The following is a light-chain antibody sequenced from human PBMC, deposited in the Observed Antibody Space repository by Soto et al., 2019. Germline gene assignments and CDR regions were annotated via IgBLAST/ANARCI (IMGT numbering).Light chain of an antibody. CDR3: QQSYTFPWT. CDR2: AAS. V-gene: IGKV1D-12*01. CDR1: QGINTW. J-gene: IGKJ1*01. Sequence: DIQVTQSPSSVSASVGDRVTITCRASQGINTWLTWYQQKPGKAPKLLISAASNLQSGVPSRFSGSGSGTDFTLTISSLQPEDFATYYCQQSYTFPWTSGQGTKVEMK.